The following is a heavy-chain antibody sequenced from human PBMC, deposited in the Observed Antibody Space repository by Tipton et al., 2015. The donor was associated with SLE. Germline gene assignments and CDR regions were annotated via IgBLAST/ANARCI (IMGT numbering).Heavy chain of an antibody. CDR2: INPNSGGT. J-gene: IGHJ4*02. CDR1: GYTFTGYY. D-gene: IGHD2-21*02. CDR3: ARGRWGLVGTDYFDY. V-gene: IGHV1-2*02. Sequence: VQLVQSGAEVKKPGASVKVSCKASGYTFTGYYMHWVRQAPGQGLEWMGWINPNSGGTNYAQKFQGRVTMTRDTSISTAYMELSRLRSDDTAVYYCARGRWGLVGTDYFDYWGQGTLVTVSS.